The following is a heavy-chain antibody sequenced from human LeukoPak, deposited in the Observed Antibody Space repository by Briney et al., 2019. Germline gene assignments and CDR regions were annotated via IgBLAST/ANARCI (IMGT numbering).Heavy chain of an antibody. J-gene: IGHJ6*04. Sequence: PSETLSLTRAVYGGSFSGYYWSWIRQPPGKGLEWIGEINHSGSTNYNPSLKSRVTISVDTSKNQFSLKLSSVTAADTAVYYCARGDPSIDCSSTSCYYYYGMDVWGKGTTVTVSS. CDR3: ARGDPSIDCSSTSCYYYYGMDV. CDR1: GGSFSGYY. CDR2: INHSGST. V-gene: IGHV4-34*01. D-gene: IGHD2-2*01.